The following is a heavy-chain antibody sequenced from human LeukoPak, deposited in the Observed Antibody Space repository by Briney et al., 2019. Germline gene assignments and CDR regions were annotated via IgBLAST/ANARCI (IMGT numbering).Heavy chain of an antibody. CDR3: VKGAGYYYDSRFDY. D-gene: IGHD3-22*01. CDR1: GFIFTNYY. Sequence: GGSLRLSCAASGFIFTNYYMHWVRQGPGKGLVWVARINGDGSRTIYADSVKGRFTISRDIAKNTSYLQMNSLRAEDTALYYCVKGAGYYYDSRFDYWGQGTLVTVSS. J-gene: IGHJ4*02. V-gene: IGHV3-74*01. CDR2: INGDGSRT.